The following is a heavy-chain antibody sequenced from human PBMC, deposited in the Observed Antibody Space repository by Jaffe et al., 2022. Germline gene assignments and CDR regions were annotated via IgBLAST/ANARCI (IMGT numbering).Heavy chain of an antibody. Sequence: QVQLQESGPGLVKPSETLSLTCTVSGGSISSYYWSWIRQPPGKGLEWIGYIYYSGSTNYNPSLKSRVTISVDTSKNQFSLKLSSVTAADTAVYYCARELDGYFDYWGQGTLVTVSS. D-gene: IGHD2-8*01. J-gene: IGHJ4*02. CDR2: IYYSGST. CDR1: GGSISSYY. V-gene: IGHV4-59*01. CDR3: ARELDGYFDY.